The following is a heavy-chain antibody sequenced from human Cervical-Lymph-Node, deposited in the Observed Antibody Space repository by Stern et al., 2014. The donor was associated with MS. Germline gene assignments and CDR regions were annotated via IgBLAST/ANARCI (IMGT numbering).Heavy chain of an antibody. J-gene: IGHJ4*02. CDR1: GYTFTGYY. CDR2: INPNSGGT. D-gene: IGHD3-16*02. CDR3: SCSHVWGSYRPPDFDY. V-gene: IGHV1-2*06. Sequence: VQLVESGAEVKKPGASVKVSCKASGYTFTGYYMHWVRQAPGQGLEWMGRINPNSGGTNYAQKFQGRVTMTRDTSISTAYMELSRLRSDDTAVYYCSCSHVWGSYRPPDFDYWGQGTLVTVSS.